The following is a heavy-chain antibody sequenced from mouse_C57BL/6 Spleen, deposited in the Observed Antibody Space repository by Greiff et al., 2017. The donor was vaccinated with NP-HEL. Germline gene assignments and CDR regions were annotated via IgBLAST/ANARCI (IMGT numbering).Heavy chain of an antibody. CDR3: ARPYGSSPWFAY. J-gene: IGHJ3*01. V-gene: IGHV1-64*01. CDR1: GYTFTSYW. Sequence: QVQLQQSGAELVKPGASVKLSCKASGYTFTSYWMHWVKQRPGQGLEWIGMIHPNSGSTNYNEKFKSKATLTVDKSSSTAYMQLSSLTSEDSAVYYCARPYGSSPWFAYWGQGTLVTVSA. CDR2: IHPNSGST. D-gene: IGHD1-1*01.